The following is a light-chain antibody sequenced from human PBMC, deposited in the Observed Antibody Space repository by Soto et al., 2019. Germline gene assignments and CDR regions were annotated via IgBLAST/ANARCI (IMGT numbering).Light chain of an antibody. V-gene: IGLV2-14*01. CDR1: SSDVGGYNY. Sequence: QSALTQPASVSGSPGQSITISCTGTSSDVGGYNYVSWCQQHPGKAPKLMIYDVSDRPSGVSNRFSGSKSGNTASLAISGLQTEDEANYYCNSFTSNSTLFGTGTKLTVL. CDR3: NSFTSNSTL. CDR2: DVS. J-gene: IGLJ1*01.